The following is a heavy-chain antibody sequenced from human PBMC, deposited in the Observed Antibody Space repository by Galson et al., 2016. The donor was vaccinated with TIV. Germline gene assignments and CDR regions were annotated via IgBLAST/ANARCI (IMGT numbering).Heavy chain of an antibody. CDR1: GFSLSTYGMS. CDR3: ARAPISIFGLATSYYFDY. V-gene: IGHV2-70*11. D-gene: IGHD3-3*01. Sequence: PALVKPTQTLTLTCTFSGFSLSTYGMSVGWIRQPPGKALEWLARIDWDDDKSYNSSLKTRLTISKDISRNQVVLTMTNMDPVDTATYFCARAPISIFGLATSYYFDYWGQGTLVTVSS. CDR2: IDWDDDK. J-gene: IGHJ4*02.